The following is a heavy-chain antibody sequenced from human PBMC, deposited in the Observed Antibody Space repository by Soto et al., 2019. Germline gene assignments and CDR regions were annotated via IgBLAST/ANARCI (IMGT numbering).Heavy chain of an antibody. CDR1: GGTFSSYA. V-gene: IGHV1-69*12. CDR3: AHWDYDSSGSNRHAFDI. CDR2: IIPIFGTA. D-gene: IGHD3-22*01. J-gene: IGHJ3*02. Sequence: QVQLVQSGAEVKKPGSSVKVSCKASGGTFSSYAISWVRQAPGQGLEWMGGIIPIFGTANYAQKFQGRVTITADESTRTAYMELSSLRSEDTAMYYCAHWDYDSSGSNRHAFDIWGQGTMVTVSS.